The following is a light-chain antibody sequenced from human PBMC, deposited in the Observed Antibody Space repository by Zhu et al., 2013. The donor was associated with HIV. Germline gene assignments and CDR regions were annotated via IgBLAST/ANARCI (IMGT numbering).Light chain of an antibody. CDR1: QSVTTY. Sequence: EIVLTQSPATLSLSPGERATLSCRASQSVTTYLAWYQQKPGQAPRLLIYGASSRATGIPDRFSGSGSGTDFTLTINRLEPEDFAVYYCHHYDTYRFTFGP. J-gene: IGKJ3*01. CDR2: GAS. CDR3: HHYDTYRFT. V-gene: IGKV3-20*01.